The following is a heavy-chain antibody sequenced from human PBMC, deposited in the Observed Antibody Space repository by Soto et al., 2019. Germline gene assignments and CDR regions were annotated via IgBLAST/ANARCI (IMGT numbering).Heavy chain of an antibody. CDR2: ITGSTGTT. CDR1: GFTFSNFA. CDR3: AKDTSSSPYYMDV. Sequence: EVQVLESGGGSVQPGGSLRLSCAASGFTFSNFAMSWVRHAPGKGLEGVSEITGSTGTTYYADSVGVRFIISRDTSQNPLPLQMNSLRPEDTAVYYCAKDTSSSPYYMDVWGKGTTVTVSS. V-gene: IGHV3-23*01. J-gene: IGHJ6*03. D-gene: IGHD2-2*01.